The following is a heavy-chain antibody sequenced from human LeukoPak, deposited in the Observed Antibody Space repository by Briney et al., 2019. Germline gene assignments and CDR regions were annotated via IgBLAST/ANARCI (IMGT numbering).Heavy chain of an antibody. CDR1: GFTFSSYA. J-gene: IGHJ4*02. D-gene: IGHD1-26*01. Sequence: GGSLRLSCAASGFTFSSYAMSWVRQAPGKGLAWVSAISGSGGSTYYADSVKGRFTISRDNSKNTLYLQMNSLRAEDTAVYYCAKGPHSGSYRTFDYWGQGTLVTVSS. CDR2: ISGSGGST. CDR3: AKGPHSGSYRTFDY. V-gene: IGHV3-23*01.